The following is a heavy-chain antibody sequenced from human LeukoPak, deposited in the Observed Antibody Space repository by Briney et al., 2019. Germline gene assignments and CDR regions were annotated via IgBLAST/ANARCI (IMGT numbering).Heavy chain of an antibody. CDR1: GGSIRSRENY. D-gene: IGHD3-9*01. CDR2: IYHSGST. J-gene: IGHJ5*02. V-gene: IGHV4-31*03. CDR3: ARAHNYDSLTGYYIDP. Sequence: SETLSLTCTVSGGSIRSRENYWSWIRQHPGKALEWIGYIYHSGSTYYNPSLKSRVTISVDTSRSQFSLKLSSVTAADTAVYYCARAHNYDSLTGYYIDPWGQGTLVTVSS.